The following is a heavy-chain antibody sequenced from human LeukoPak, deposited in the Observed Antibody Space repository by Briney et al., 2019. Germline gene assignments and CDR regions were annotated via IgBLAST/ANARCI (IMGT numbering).Heavy chain of an antibody. CDR1: GFTFSSYP. CDR2: IGYDGVNK. J-gene: IGHJ4*02. Sequence: GGSLRLSCAASGFTFSSYPMHWVRQAPGKGLEWVAVIGYDGVNKFYTDSVKGRFTISRDDSKNTLYLQMDSLRPEDRVLYYCARVFLRGAPDYLDQWGQGTLVTV. D-gene: IGHD3-10*01. CDR3: ARVFLRGAPDYLDQ. V-gene: IGHV3-30*14.